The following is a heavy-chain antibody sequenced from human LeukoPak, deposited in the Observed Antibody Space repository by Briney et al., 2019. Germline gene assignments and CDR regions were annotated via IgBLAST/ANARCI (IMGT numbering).Heavy chain of an antibody. CDR1: GFTFSSYA. J-gene: IGHJ6*02. V-gene: IGHV3-30-3*01. D-gene: IGHD2-2*01. CDR2: ISYDGSNK. CDR3: AKDSSSTSFNYGMDV. Sequence: GRSLRLSCAASGFTFSSYAMHWVRQAPGKGLEWVAVISYDGSNKYYADSVKGRFTISRDNSKNTLYLQMNSLRAEDTAVYYCAKDSSSTSFNYGMDVWGQGTTVTVSS.